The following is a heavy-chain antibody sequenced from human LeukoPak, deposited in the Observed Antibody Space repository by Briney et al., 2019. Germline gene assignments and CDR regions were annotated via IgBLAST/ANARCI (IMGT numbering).Heavy chain of an antibody. Sequence: QPGGSLRLSCAASGFTVSSNYMSWVRQAPGKGLEWVSVIYSGGSTYYADSVKGRFTISRDNSKNTLYLQMNSLRAEDTAVYYCARDKNNGFSSSWYRFGRAFDIWGQGTMVTVSS. D-gene: IGHD6-13*01. V-gene: IGHV3-66*01. CDR2: IYSGGST. CDR1: GFTVSSNY. CDR3: ARDKNNGFSSSWYRFGRAFDI. J-gene: IGHJ3*02.